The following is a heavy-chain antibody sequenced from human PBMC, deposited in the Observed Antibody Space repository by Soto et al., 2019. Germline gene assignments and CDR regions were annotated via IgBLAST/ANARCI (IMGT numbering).Heavy chain of an antibody. J-gene: IGHJ4*02. Sequence: PSETLSLTCAVSGGSISSGGSSWSWIRQPPGKGLEWIGYIYHSGSTNYNPSLKSRVTISVDTSKNQFSLKLSSVTAADTAVYYCARDNGYSYGYTLDHWGQGTLVTAPQ. V-gene: IGHV4-61*08. CDR3: ARDNGYSYGYTLDH. CDR2: IYHSGST. CDR1: GGSISSGGSS. D-gene: IGHD5-18*01.